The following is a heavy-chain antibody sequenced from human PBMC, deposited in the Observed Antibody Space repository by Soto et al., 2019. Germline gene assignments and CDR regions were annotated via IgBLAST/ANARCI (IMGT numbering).Heavy chain of an antibody. D-gene: IGHD4-17*01. CDR2: INPHSGDT. J-gene: IGHJ6*02. CDR3: ARGRTVNFYGMDV. CDR1: GYTFTDHY. Sequence: QVQLVQSGAEVKKPGASVKVSYVASGYTFTDHYIHWVRQXXGQGLEWMGWINPHSGDTIYAQKFQGRVTLTRDTSIITAYMELSRLRSDDTAVYYCARGRTVNFYGMDVWGQGTTVTVSS. V-gene: IGHV1-2*02.